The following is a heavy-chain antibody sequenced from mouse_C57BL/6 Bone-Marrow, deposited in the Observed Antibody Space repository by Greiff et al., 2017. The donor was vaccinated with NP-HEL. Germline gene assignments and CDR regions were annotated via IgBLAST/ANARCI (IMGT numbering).Heavy chain of an antibody. CDR3: ARGGNSFWFAD. J-gene: IGHJ3*01. CDR2: IYPGDGDT. V-gene: IGHV1-82*01. Sequence: QVQLQQSGPELVKPGASVKISCKASGYAFSSSWMNWVKQRPGQGLEWIGRIYPGDGDTNYNGKFKGKATLTADKSSSTAYMQLSSLTSEDSAVYVCARGGNSFWFADWGQGTLVTVSA. D-gene: IGHD2-1*01. CDR1: GYAFSSSW.